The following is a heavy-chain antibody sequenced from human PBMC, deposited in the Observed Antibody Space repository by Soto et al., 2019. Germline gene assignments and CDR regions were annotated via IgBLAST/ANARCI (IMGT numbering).Heavy chain of an antibody. V-gene: IGHV1-69*01. CDR1: GGTFSSYA. Sequence: QVQLVQSGAEVKKPGSSVKVSCNASGGTFSSYAFSWVRQAPGQGLEWMGGIIRIFHTPTYAQKFQGRVTITAVESTSTAYMELISLRSDDTAVYYCVHCRVGYNSAFFDYWGQGTLVTVSS. CDR3: VHCRVGYNSAFFDY. CDR2: IIRIFHTP. D-gene: IGHD5-12*01. J-gene: IGHJ4*02.